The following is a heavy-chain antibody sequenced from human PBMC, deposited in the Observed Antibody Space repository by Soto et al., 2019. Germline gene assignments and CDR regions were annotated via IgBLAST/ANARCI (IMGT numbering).Heavy chain of an antibody. CDR3: ARGIVGGATIILES. Sequence: SETLSLTCTVSGDSISSSDYYWAWIRRPPGKGLEWIGSIYYSGRSYSNPSLMSRVTISVDTSKNQFSLKLSSVTAADTAVYYCARGIVGGATIILESWGQGTLVTVSS. CDR2: IYYSGRS. V-gene: IGHV4-39*07. CDR1: GDSISSSDYY. D-gene: IGHD1-26*01. J-gene: IGHJ4*02.